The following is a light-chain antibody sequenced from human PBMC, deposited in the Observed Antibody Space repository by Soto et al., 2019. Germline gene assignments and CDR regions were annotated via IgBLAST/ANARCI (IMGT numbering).Light chain of an antibody. V-gene: IGKV3-20*01. CDR3: QHYGSSLLLT. J-gene: IGKJ4*01. Sequence: EIVLTQYPGTLSLSPGERATLSCRASQSVSSSYLAGYQQKPGQAPRLLIYGASSRATGMPDRFSGSGSGTDCTLTISRLEPEDFAVYYCQHYGSSLLLTFGGGTKVEIK. CDR1: QSVSSSY. CDR2: GAS.